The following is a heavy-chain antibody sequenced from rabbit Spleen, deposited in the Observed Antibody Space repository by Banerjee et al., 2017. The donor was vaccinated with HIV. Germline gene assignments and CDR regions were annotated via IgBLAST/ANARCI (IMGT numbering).Heavy chain of an antibody. D-gene: IGHD5-1*01. CDR2: IDTGSGRT. V-gene: IGHV1S43*01. CDR1: GFSFSSSYF. Sequence: QEQLVESGGGLVQPEGSLTLTCTASGFSFSSSYFMCWVRQAPGKGLEWIGCIDTGSGRTYYASWVNGRFTISRSTSLNTVALKMTSLTAADTATYFCARDRDYGNIIFDLWGPGTLVTVS. CDR3: ARDRDYGNIIFDL. J-gene: IGHJ4*01.